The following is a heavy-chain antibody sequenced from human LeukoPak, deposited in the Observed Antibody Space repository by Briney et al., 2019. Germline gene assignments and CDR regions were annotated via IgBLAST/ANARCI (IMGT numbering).Heavy chain of an antibody. CDR3: ASGENAFNI. Sequence: SETLSLTCTVSGGSISSYKWSWIRQPAGKGLEWIGRIYTSENTNYNPSLESRVTMSVNTSRNQFSLKVTSVTAADTAVYYCASGENAFNIWGQGTMVTVSS. V-gene: IGHV4-4*07. CDR1: GGSISSYK. J-gene: IGHJ3*02. CDR2: IYTSENT. D-gene: IGHD4-17*01.